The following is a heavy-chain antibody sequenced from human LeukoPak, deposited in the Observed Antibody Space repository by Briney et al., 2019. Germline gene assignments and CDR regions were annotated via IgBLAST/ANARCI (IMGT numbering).Heavy chain of an antibody. J-gene: IGHJ4*02. CDR3: AKAFDSSGYLLDY. CDR2: IWYGGSNK. D-gene: IGHD3-22*01. CDR1: GFTFSSYG. Sequence: SGGSLRLSCAASGFTFSSYGMHWVRQCPGKGLEWVAVIWYGGSNKYYADSVKGRFTISRDNSKNTLYLQMNSLRAEDTAVYYCAKAFDSSGYLLDYWGQGTLVTVSS. V-gene: IGHV3-30*02.